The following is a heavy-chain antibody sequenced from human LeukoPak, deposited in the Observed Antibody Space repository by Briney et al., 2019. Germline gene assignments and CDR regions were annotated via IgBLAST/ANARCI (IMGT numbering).Heavy chain of an antibody. CDR3: ARDLGGSAAFDI. D-gene: IGHD2-15*01. CDR1: GFTFSSYS. V-gene: IGHV3-21*04. Sequence: GGSLRLSCAASGFTFSSYSMNWVRQAPGKGLEWVSSISSSSSYIYYADSVKGRFTISRDNAKNSLYLQMNSLRAEDTALYYCARDLGGSAAFDIWGQGTMVTVSS. J-gene: IGHJ3*02. CDR2: ISSSSSYI.